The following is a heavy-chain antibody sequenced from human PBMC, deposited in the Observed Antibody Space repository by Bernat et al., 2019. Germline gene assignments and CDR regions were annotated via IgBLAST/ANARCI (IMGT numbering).Heavy chain of an antibody. D-gene: IGHD4-17*01. V-gene: IGHV3-48*03. J-gene: IGHJ4*02. Sequence: EVQLVESGGGLVQPGGSLRLSCAASGFTFSSYEMNWVRQAPGKGLEWVSYISSSGSTIYYADSVKGRFTISRDNAKNSLYLQMNSLGAEDTAVYYCARDRGYGDYIDYWGQGTLVTVSS. CDR1: GFTFSSYE. CDR3: ARDRGYGDYIDY. CDR2: ISSSGSTI.